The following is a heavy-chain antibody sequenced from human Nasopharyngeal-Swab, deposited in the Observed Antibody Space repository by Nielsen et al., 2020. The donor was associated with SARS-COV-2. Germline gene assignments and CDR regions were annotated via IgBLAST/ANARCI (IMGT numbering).Heavy chain of an antibody. CDR3: ARDSGGGYYDSSGYYFDAFDI. CDR2: ISAYNGNT. Sequence: ASVKVSCKASGYTFTSYGISWVRQAPGQGLEWMGWISAYNGNTNYAQKLQGRVTMTTDTSTSTAYMELRSLRSDDTAVYYCARDSGGGYYDSSGYYFDAFDIWGQGTMVTVSS. CDR1: GYTFTSYG. D-gene: IGHD3-22*01. V-gene: IGHV1-18*01. J-gene: IGHJ3*02.